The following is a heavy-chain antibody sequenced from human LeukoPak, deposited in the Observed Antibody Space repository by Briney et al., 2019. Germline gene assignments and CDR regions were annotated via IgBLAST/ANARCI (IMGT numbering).Heavy chain of an antibody. J-gene: IGHJ4*02. D-gene: IGHD3-22*01. CDR2: ISGSGGST. Sequence: GGSLRLSCAASGFTFSSYAMSWVRQAPGKGLEWVSAISGSGGSTYYADSVKGRFTISRDNSKNTLYLQMNSLRAEDTAVYYRAKSYYYDSSGYYPLFDYWGQGTLVTVSS. CDR3: AKSYYYDSSGYYPLFDY. CDR1: GFTFSSYA. V-gene: IGHV3-23*01.